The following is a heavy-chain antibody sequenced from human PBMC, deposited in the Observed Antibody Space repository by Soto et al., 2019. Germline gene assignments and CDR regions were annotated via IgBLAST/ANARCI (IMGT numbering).Heavy chain of an antibody. CDR2: IYHSGNT. D-gene: IGHD3-10*01. Sequence: QVQLQESGPGLVKPSGTLSLTCAVSGGSISSSNWWSWVRQPPGKGLEWIGEIYHSGNTNYNPSLSSRVTKAVDKSRNQFSRKLSSVIAADTAVYYCARRWGEGRVDYWGQGTLVTVSS. J-gene: IGHJ4*02. CDR3: ARRWGEGRVDY. CDR1: GGSISSSNW. V-gene: IGHV4-4*02.